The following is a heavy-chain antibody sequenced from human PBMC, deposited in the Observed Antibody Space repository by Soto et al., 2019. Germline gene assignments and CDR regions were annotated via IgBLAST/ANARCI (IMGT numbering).Heavy chain of an antibody. Sequence: QLQLQESGPGLVKPSETLSLTCTVSGGSINNSSFYWGWVRQPPGKRLEWIGSIYYSGSAYYNPSLKRRLTMSVDTSKNQFSLNLSSVTAADTAVYFCARRPLVRGIIPYYFDSWGQGTLVTVSS. CDR1: GGSINNSSFY. CDR2: IYYSGSA. D-gene: IGHD3-10*01. V-gene: IGHV4-39*01. J-gene: IGHJ4*02. CDR3: ARRPLVRGIIPYYFDS.